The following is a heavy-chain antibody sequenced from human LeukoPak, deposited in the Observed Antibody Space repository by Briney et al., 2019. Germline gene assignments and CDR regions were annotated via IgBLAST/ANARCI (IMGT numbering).Heavy chain of an antibody. V-gene: IGHV3-23*01. Sequence: GGSLRLSCAASGFTYSSCAMSWVRQAPGKGLEWVSTVRGSGGGTYYADSVKGRFTISRDNSKNTLYLQMNSPRAEDTAVYYCAKEPATRWLATFDYWGQGTLVTVSS. CDR1: GFTYSSCA. CDR2: VRGSGGGT. J-gene: IGHJ4*02. D-gene: IGHD6-19*01. CDR3: AKEPATRWLATFDY.